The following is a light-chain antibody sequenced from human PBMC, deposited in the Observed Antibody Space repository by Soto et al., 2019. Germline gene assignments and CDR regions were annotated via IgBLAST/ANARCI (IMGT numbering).Light chain of an antibody. CDR1: QSVSSN. CDR2: DAS. Sequence: IVLTRSPGTLSVSPVERATLSCRASQSVSSNLAWYQQKPGQAPRLLIYDASTRATGIPARFSGSGSGTDFTLTISSLEPEDFAVYYCQQRSNWPMYTFGQGTKVDIK. J-gene: IGKJ2*01. V-gene: IGKV3-11*01. CDR3: QQRSNWPMYT.